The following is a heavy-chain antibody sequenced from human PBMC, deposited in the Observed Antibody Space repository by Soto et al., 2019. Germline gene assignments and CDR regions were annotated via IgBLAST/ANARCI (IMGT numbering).Heavy chain of an antibody. CDR2: ILPIFGTA. D-gene: IGHD2-2*02. CDR1: GGTFSSYA. Sequence: QVQLVQSGAEVKKPGASVKVSCKASGGTFSSYAISWVRQAPGQGLEWMGGILPIFGTANYAQKFQGRVMSTSDESTSTAYIELSSLRSEDTAVYYCARYCSSSSGYTRRKIYYYYGMDGWGQGTTVTVSS. CDR3: ARYCSSSSGYTRRKIYYYYGMDG. V-gene: IGHV1-69*01. J-gene: IGHJ6*02.